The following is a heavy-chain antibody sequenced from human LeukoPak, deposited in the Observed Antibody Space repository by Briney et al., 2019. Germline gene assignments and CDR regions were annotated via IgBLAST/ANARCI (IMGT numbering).Heavy chain of an antibody. V-gene: IGHV3-21*01. Sequence: GGSLRLSCEASGFTFSNYSMAWVRQAPGKGLEWVSFISSSSSYIYYADSVKGRFTISRDNAKNSLYLQTNSLRTEDTALYYCAHTVTPRYFQFWGQGTLVTVSS. CDR2: ISSSSSYI. CDR3: AHTVTPRYFQF. J-gene: IGHJ1*01. D-gene: IGHD4-17*01. CDR1: GFTFSNYS.